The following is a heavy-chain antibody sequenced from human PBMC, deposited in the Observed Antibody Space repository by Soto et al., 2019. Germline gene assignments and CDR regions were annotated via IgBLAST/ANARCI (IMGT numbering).Heavy chain of an antibody. CDR2: INADNGNT. CDR1: GYTFSNYA. V-gene: IGHV1-3*01. CDR3: ASPSYGSGNYY. Sequence: QVQLVQSGAEVKKPGASVKVSCKASGYTFSNYALHWVRQAPGQRLEWMGWINADNGNTKYSQKFQGRVTFTRDTTASTAYMDLSILRSEDTAVYYCASPSYGSGNYYWGQGTLVTVSS. J-gene: IGHJ4*02. D-gene: IGHD3-10*01.